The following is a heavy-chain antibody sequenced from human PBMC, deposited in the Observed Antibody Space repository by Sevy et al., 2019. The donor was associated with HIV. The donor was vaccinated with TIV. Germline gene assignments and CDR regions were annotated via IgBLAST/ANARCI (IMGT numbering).Heavy chain of an antibody. D-gene: IGHD3-22*01. J-gene: IGHJ6*02. CDR1: GFTFSSYS. Sequence: GGSLRLSCAASGFTFSSYSMNWVRQAPGKGLEWVSYISSSSSTIYYADSVKGRFTISRDNAKNSLYLQMNSLRDEDTAVYYCARVRTYYDSSGYWEIYYYYGMDVWGQGTTVTVSS. V-gene: IGHV3-48*02. CDR2: ISSSSSTI. CDR3: ARVRTYYDSSGYWEIYYYYGMDV.